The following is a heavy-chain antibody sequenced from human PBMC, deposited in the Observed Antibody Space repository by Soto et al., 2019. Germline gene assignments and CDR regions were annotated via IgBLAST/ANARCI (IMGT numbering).Heavy chain of an antibody. J-gene: IGHJ4*02. CDR2: IKAGNGNT. CDR3: AREHNTFSAYCLDY. CDR1: GYIFTTYA. Sequence: QVQLVQSGAEAGNPGASVKDSCKAPGYIFTTYAIFWVRQAPGQRLEGMGWIKAGNGNTKYTQRFQGRVLITRDTCANTAYIELSSLRSEGTAVYCCAREHNTFSAYCLDYWGQGTLVTVS. D-gene: IGHD3-22*01. V-gene: IGHV1-3*01.